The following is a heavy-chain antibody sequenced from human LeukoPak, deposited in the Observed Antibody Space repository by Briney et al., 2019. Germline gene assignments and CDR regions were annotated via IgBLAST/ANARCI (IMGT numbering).Heavy chain of an antibody. CDR1: GFTFSSYA. J-gene: IGHJ4*02. V-gene: IGHV3-30-3*01. Sequence: PGGSLRLSCAASGFTFSSYAMHWVRQAPGKGLEWVAVISYDGSNKYYADSVKGRFTISRDNSKNTLYLQMNSLRAEDTAVYYCARDLRPLNVGATPDPPVDYWGQGTLVTVSS. CDR3: ARDLRPLNVGATPDPPVDY. CDR2: ISYDGSNK. D-gene: IGHD1-26*01.